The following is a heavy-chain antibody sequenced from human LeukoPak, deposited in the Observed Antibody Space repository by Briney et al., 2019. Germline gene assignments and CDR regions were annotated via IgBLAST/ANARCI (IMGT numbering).Heavy chain of an antibody. Sequence: SETLSLTCTISGDSITKKNFFWGWIRQPPGKGLEWIVSMSYSGKIYYNPSLKSRVSISIDTSKNQLSLKLSSVTAADTAVYYCARVGDDSSGYPTDYWGQGTLVTVSS. V-gene: IGHV4-39*07. CDR1: GDSITKKNFF. J-gene: IGHJ4*02. CDR2: MSYSGKI. CDR3: ARVGDDSSGYPTDY. D-gene: IGHD3-22*01.